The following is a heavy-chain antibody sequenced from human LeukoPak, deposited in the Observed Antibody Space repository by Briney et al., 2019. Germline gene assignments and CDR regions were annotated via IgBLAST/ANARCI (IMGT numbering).Heavy chain of an antibody. CDR3: ARYCSSTSCYTDY. J-gene: IGHJ4*02. CDR1: GGSISSSSYY. CDR2: IYYSGST. Sequence: SETLSLTCTVSGGSISSSSYYWGWIRQPPGKGLEWIGSIYYSGSTYYNPSPKSRVTISVDTSKNQFSLKLSSVTAADTAVYYCARYCSSTSCYTDYWGQGTLVTVSS. D-gene: IGHD2-2*01. V-gene: IGHV4-39*01.